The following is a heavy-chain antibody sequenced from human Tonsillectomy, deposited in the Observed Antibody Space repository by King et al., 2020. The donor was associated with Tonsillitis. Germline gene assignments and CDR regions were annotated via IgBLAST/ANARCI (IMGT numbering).Heavy chain of an antibody. D-gene: IGHD7-27*01. J-gene: IGHJ4*02. CDR1: GASFSSDY. CDR3: ARERVTGDENYFDY. CDR2: IYYSGST. V-gene: IGHV4-59*01. Sequence: VQLQESGPGLVKPSETLSLTCTVSGASFSSDYWSWIRQPPGKGLEWIGYIYYSGSTNYNPSIKSRVTISLDTSKNQFSLRLSSVTAADTAVYFCARERVTGDENYFDYWGQGTLVTVSS.